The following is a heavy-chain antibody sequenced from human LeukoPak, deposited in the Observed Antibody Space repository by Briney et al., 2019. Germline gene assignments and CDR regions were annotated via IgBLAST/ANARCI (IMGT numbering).Heavy chain of an antibody. CDR2: VYYSGST. J-gene: IGHJ4*02. Sequence: PSETLSLTCTVSGGSIGSGNYYWGWIRQPPGKGLEWIGTVYYSGSTYSNPSLRSRVSIPVDTSKTQFSLKLTSVIAAHRAVCYCARQVRTDGSGGRGYPDYWGQGTLVTVPS. CDR1: GGSIGSGNYY. CDR3: ARQVRTDGSGGRGYPDY. V-gene: IGHV4-39*01. D-gene: IGHD3-10*01.